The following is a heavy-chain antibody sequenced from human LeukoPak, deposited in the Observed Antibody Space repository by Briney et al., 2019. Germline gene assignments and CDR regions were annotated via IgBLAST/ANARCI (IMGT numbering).Heavy chain of an antibody. D-gene: IGHD3-10*01. CDR3: ARQALSYYSGSGRVIYYYYYYMDV. J-gene: IGHJ6*03. V-gene: IGHV5-51*01. Sequence: PGESLKMSCKGSGYNLTKSWIGWVGQMPGKGLEWMGILYPGYCDTRSSPSFQGQVTISADKSINTAYLQWSSLKASDTAIYYCARQALSYYSGSGRVIYYYYYYMDVWGTGTTVTVSS. CDR1: GYNLTKSW. CDR2: LYPGYCDT.